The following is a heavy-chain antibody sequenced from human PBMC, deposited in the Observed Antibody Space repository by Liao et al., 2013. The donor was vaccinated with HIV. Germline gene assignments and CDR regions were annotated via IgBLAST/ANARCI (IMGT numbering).Heavy chain of an antibody. Sequence: QVQLQESGPGLVMPSQTLSLTCAVSGASVSRGNYYWTWIRQPAGKRLEWIGRVYTTGTPDYNPSLKSRVTMSVDTSKNQFSLKLGSVTAADTAVYYCARDRGDNYDSSGSYLGDAFDIWGQGTMVTVSS. V-gene: IGHV4-61*02. CDR3: ARDRGDNYDSSGSYLGDAFDI. CDR2: VYTTGTP. D-gene: IGHD3-22*01. CDR1: GASVSRGNYY. J-gene: IGHJ3*02.